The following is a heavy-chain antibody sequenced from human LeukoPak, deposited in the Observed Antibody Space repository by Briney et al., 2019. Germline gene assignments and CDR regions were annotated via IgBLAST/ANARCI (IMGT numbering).Heavy chain of an antibody. D-gene: IGHD3-10*01. CDR2: IYYSGRT. V-gene: IGHV4-59*05. Sequence: SETLSLTCTVSGGSISSYYWSWIRQPPGKGLEWIGSIYYSGRTYYNPSLKSRVTISVDTSKSQFSLKLSSVTAADTAVYFCARQRAWFGEWAFDSWGQGTLVTVSS. CDR3: ARQRAWFGEWAFDS. J-gene: IGHJ4*02. CDR1: GGSISSYY.